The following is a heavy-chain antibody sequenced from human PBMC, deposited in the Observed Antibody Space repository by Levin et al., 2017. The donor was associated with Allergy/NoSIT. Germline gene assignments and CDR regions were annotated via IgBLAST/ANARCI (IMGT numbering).Heavy chain of an antibody. CDR1: GFTFSSYW. D-gene: IGHD3-10*01. Sequence: GESLKISCAASGFTFSSYWMHWVRQAPGKGLVWLSRINSDESRTNYADSVKGRFTISRDNAKNTLFLQMNSLRAEDTAVYYCARGYASGSFDAFDIWGQGTMVTVSS. CDR2: INSDESRT. V-gene: IGHV3-74*01. J-gene: IGHJ3*02. CDR3: ARGYASGSFDAFDI.